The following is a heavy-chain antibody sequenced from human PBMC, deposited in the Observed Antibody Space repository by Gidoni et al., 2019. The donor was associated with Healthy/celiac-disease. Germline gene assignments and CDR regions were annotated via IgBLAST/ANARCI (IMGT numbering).Heavy chain of an antibody. D-gene: IGHD3-22*01. CDR1: VFPFRVYA. Sequence: EVQLFESGGGLVPPGGSLRLSCSASVFPFRVYAMSWVRQAPGKGLEWVSAMSGSGGSTYYADYVKGRFTISRDNCKNTLYLQMNSMRAEDTAVYYCARGNYDSSGYQLDYWGQGTLVTVSS. CDR2: MSGSGGST. V-gene: IGHV3-23*01. CDR3: ARGNYDSSGYQLDY. J-gene: IGHJ4*02.